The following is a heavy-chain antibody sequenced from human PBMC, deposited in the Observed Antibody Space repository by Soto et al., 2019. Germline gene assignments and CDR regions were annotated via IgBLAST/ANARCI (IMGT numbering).Heavy chain of an antibody. CDR3: ARDRYSYDSRAYQGVDWYFDL. D-gene: IGHD3-22*01. CDR2: IWYDGSHE. Sequence: HPGGSLRLSCAASGFTFNNYGMHWVRQAPGKGLEWVAVIWYDGSHESYADSVKGRFTISRDNSKNTLYLQMNSLRAEDTAVYYCARDRYSYDSRAYQGVDWYFDLWGRGTLVTLSS. J-gene: IGHJ2*01. CDR1: GFTFNNYG. V-gene: IGHV3-33*01.